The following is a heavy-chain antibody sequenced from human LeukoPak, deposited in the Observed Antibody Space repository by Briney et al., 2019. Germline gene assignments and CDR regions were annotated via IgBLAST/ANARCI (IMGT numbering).Heavy chain of an antibody. CDR3: AKDEWLQFAGPLGY. Sequence: PGRSLRLSCAASGFTFDDYAMRWVRQAPGKGLEWVSGISWNSGSIGYADSVKGRFTISRDNAKNSLYLQMNSLRAEDTALYYCAKDEWLQFAGPLGYWGQGTLVTVSS. J-gene: IGHJ4*02. CDR1: GFTFDDYA. V-gene: IGHV3-9*01. D-gene: IGHD5-24*01. CDR2: ISWNSGSI.